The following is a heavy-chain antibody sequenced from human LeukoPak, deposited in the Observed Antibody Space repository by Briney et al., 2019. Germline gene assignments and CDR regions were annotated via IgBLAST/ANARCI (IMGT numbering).Heavy chain of an antibody. V-gene: IGHV3-30*02. Sequence: GGSLRLSCAASGFTFSNYGIHWVRQAPGKGLEWVAFVRYDGGNKYYADSVKGRFTISRDNSKITLYLQMNSLRAEDSAVYYCAKEMADRREAFDYWGQGTLATVSS. CDR2: VRYDGGNK. J-gene: IGHJ4*02. CDR3: AKEMADRREAFDY. CDR1: GFTFSNYG. D-gene: IGHD6-6*01.